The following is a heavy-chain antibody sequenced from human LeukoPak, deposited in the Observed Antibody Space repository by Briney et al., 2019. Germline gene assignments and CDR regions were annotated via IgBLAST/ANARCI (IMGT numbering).Heavy chain of an antibody. CDR2: IYHSGST. D-gene: IGHD2-8*01. CDR1: GFTFSSYA. J-gene: IGHJ3*02. CDR3: ARARARPPRVLIDAFDI. V-gene: IGHV4-30-2*01. Sequence: LRLSCAASGFTFSSYAMSWIRQPPGKGLEWIGYIYHSGSTYYNPSLKSRVTISVDRSKNQFSLKLSSVTAADTAVYYCARARARPPRVLIDAFDIWGQGTMVTVSS.